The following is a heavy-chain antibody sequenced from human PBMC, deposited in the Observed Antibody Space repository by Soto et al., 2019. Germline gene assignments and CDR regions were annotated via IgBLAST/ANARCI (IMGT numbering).Heavy chain of an antibody. J-gene: IGHJ4*02. D-gene: IGHD5-18*01. V-gene: IGHV3-33*01. CDR2: IYYDGSNK. CDR3: AIDEYPGAYSFGYYFDT. CDR1: GFSFSSYG. Sequence: QVQLVESGGGVVQPGRSLRLSCAASGFSFSSYGMNWVRQGPGKGLEWVALIYYDGSNKYYADSVKGRFTISRDNSNNTLYLQINSLGAEYTAVYYCAIDEYPGAYSFGYYFDTWGQGTLVTFSS.